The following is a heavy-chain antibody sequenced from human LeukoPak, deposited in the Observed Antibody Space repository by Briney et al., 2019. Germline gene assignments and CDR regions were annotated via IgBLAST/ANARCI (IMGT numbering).Heavy chain of an antibody. CDR3: AREEGRYFDY. J-gene: IGHJ4*02. CDR1: GFTFSSYA. V-gene: IGHV3-30-3*01. CDR2: ISYDGSNK. D-gene: IGHD3-10*01. Sequence: GGSLRLSCAASGFTFSSYAMHWVRQAPGKGLEWVAVISYDGSNKYYADSVKGRFTISRDNSKNTLYLQMNNLRAEDTAVYYCAREEGRYFDYWGQGTLVTVSS.